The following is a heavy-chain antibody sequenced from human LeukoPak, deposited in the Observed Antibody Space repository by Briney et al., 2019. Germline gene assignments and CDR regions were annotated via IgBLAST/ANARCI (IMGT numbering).Heavy chain of an antibody. CDR3: AGSRGGFGESLTYYFDY. Sequence: SETLSLTCAVYGGSFSGYYWTWIRQPPGKGLEWIGEINHSGSTNYSPSLKSRITISVDKSKNQFSLKLSSVTAADTAVYYCAGSRGGFGESLTYYFDYWGQGTLVAVSS. CDR2: INHSGST. V-gene: IGHV4-34*01. CDR1: GGSFSGYY. D-gene: IGHD3-10*01. J-gene: IGHJ4*02.